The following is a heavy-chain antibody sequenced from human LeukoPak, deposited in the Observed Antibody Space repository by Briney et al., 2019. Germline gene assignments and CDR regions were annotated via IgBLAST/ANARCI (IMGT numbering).Heavy chain of an antibody. J-gene: IGHJ3*01. CDR2: IGGSGDNT. D-gene: IGHD2-15*01. CDR1: GFTFRSYA. Sequence: PGGSLRLSCAASGFTFRSYAMSWVRQAPGKGLEWVSAIGGSGDNTYYADSVKGRFTISRDNSQSTLYLQMSSLRAEDTALYYCATPPSDSFDLWGQGTMVTVSS. V-gene: IGHV3-23*01. CDR3: ATPPSDSFDL.